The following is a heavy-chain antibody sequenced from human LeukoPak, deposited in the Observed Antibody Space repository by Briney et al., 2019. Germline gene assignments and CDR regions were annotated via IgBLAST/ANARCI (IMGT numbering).Heavy chain of an antibody. V-gene: IGHV1-18*01. D-gene: IGHD2-2*01. Sequence: RASVKVSCKASGYTFTSYGISWVRQAPGQGLEWMGWISAYNGNTNYAQKLQGRVTMTTDTSTSTAYMELRSLRSDDTAVYYCARGLGYCSSTSCSNDAFDIWGQGTMVTVSS. CDR2: ISAYNGNT. CDR1: GYTFTSYG. CDR3: ARGLGYCSSTSCSNDAFDI. J-gene: IGHJ3*02.